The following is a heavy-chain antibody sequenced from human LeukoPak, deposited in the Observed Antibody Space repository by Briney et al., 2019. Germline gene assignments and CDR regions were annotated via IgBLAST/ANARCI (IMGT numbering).Heavy chain of an antibody. CDR2: ISSSSSTI. CDR1: GFTFSSYS. J-gene: IGHJ4*02. V-gene: IGHV3-48*04. D-gene: IGHD5-18*01. Sequence: PGGSLRLSCAASGFTFSSYSMNWVRQAPGKGLEWVSYISSSSSTIYYADSVKGRFTISRDNAKNSLYLQMNSLRAEDTAVYYCARGEVDTAMGLGFDYWGQGTLVTVSS. CDR3: ARGEVDTAMGLGFDY.